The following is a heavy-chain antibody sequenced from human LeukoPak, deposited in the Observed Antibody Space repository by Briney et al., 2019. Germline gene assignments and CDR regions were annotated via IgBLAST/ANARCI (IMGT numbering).Heavy chain of an antibody. D-gene: IGHD6-13*01. CDR1: GFTFDDYA. CDR2: ISGSGGST. V-gene: IGHV3-23*01. Sequence: GRSLRLSCAASGFTFDDYAMHWVRQAPGKGLEWVSGISGSGGSTYYADSVKGRFTISRDNSKNTLYLQMNSLRAEDTAVYYCAKGTRAAAVYNWFDPWGQGTLVTVSS. J-gene: IGHJ5*02. CDR3: AKGTRAAAVYNWFDP.